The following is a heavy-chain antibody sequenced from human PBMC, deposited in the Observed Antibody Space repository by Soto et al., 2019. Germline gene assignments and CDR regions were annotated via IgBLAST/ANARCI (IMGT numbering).Heavy chain of an antibody. Sequence: GGSLKLSCAASGFTFDNYAMHWVRQAPGKGLEWVSGISWNSGSIGYVDSVKGRFTISRDNAKNSLYLQMNSLRADDTALYYCARVSSSRDFDYWGQGTLVTVSS. J-gene: IGHJ4*02. CDR1: GFTFDNYA. V-gene: IGHV3-9*01. CDR3: ARVSSSRDFDY. D-gene: IGHD6-13*01. CDR2: ISWNSGSI.